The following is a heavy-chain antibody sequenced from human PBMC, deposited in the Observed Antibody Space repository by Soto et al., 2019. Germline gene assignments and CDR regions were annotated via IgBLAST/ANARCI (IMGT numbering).Heavy chain of an antibody. V-gene: IGHV3-30*03. CDR2: ISYDGKQT. CDR3: ARDGWGSNWYFDL. J-gene: IGHJ2*01. CDR1: GVTFKDYG. Sequence: GGSLRLSCGAPGVTFKDYGMHWVRQAQGKGLEWVAVISYDGKQTYYADSVKGRFTISKDKPKRTLFLQMNSLRVDDTAVYYCARDGWGSNWYFDLW. D-gene: IGHD3-16*01.